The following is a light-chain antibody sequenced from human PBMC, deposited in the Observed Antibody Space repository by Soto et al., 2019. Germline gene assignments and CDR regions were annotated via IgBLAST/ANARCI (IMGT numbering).Light chain of an antibody. CDR2: DAS. Sequence: IVLTQPPATLPLSPGERATLSCRASQSISSYLAWYQQKPDQAPRLLIYDASNRATGIPARFSGSGSGTDFTLTISSLEPEDFAVYYCHQRSTWPFTFGPGTKVDIK. CDR1: QSISSY. V-gene: IGKV3-11*01. J-gene: IGKJ3*01. CDR3: HQRSTWPFT.